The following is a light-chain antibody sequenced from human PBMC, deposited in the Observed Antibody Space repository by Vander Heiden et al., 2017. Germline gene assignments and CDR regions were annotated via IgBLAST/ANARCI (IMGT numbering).Light chain of an antibody. Sequence: QSALTQPASVSGSPGKSITISCTGTSGDVGGYNYASGYQQHPGKTPIIIIYDVSNRPSGVSNRFSGSESGNTASLTISGLQDEDEADYYCSSYTSSSTVVFGGGTKLTVL. V-gene: IGLV2-14*03. CDR1: SGDVGGYNY. CDR2: DVS. CDR3: SSYTSSSTVV. J-gene: IGLJ2*01.